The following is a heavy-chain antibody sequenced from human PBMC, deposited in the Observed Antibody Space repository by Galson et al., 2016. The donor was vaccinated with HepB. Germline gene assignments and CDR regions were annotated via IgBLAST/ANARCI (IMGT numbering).Heavy chain of an antibody. Sequence: ATLSLTCTVSGDSISSRYWSWVRQPPGKGLEWIGSIYYSGSTNYNPSLKSRVPISVYRTKNQFSLKLSSVTAADTAVYFCARHLNGTWYVGGGNYYYGMDVWGQGTTVTVSS. V-gene: IGHV4-59*11. CDR1: GDSISSRY. CDR3: ARHLNGTWYVGGGNYYYGMDV. CDR2: IYYSGST. J-gene: IGHJ6*02. D-gene: IGHD6-13*01.